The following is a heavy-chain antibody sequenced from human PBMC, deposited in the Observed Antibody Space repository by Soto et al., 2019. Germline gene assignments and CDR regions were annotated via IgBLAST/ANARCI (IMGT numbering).Heavy chain of an antibody. D-gene: IGHD2-15*01. V-gene: IGHV3-33*01. CDR2: IWYDGSNK. J-gene: IGHJ4*02. CDR3: ARLRIYCSGGSCYYYFDY. Sequence: PGGSLRLSCAASGFTFSSYGMHWVRQAPGKGLEWVAVIWYDGSNKYYADSVKGRFTISRDNSKNTLYLQMNSLRAADTAVYYCARLRIYCSGGSCYYYFDYWGQGTLVTVSS. CDR1: GFTFSSYG.